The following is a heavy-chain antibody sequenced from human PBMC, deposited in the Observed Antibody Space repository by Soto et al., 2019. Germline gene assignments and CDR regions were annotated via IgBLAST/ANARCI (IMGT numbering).Heavy chain of an antibody. CDR1: GGSISSGGYS. CDR3: ASRYIVGYFDY. CDR2: IYHSGST. D-gene: IGHD2-21*01. J-gene: IGHJ4*02. V-gene: IGHV4-30-2*01. Sequence: SETLSLTCAVSGGSISSGGYSWSWIRQPPGKGLEWIGYIYHSGSTYYNPSLKSRVTISVDRSKNQFSLKLSSVTAADTAVYYCASRYIVGYFDYWGQGTLVTVSS.